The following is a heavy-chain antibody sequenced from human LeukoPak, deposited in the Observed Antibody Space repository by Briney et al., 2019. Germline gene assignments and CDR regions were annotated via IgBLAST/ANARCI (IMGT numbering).Heavy chain of an antibody. CDR2: IYSGGST. J-gene: IGHJ6*02. V-gene: IGHV3-66*01. D-gene: IGHD2-2*01. Sequence: GGSLRLSCAASGFTVSSNYMSWVRQAPGKGLEWVSVIYSGGSTYYADSVKGRFTISRDNSKNTLYLQMNSLRAEDTAVYYCAREAVVPGYYYGIDVWGQGTTVTVSS. CDR1: GFTVSSNY. CDR3: AREAVVPGYYYGIDV.